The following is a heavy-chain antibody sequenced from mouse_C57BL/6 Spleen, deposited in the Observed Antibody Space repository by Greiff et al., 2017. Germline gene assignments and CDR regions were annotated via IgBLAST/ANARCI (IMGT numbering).Heavy chain of an antibody. J-gene: IGHJ3*01. Sequence: EVHLVESGGGLVKPGGSLKLSCAASGFTFSSYAMSWVRPPPEKRLEWVATISDGGRSPYSPDNVKGRFTSSSDNAKNNLYLQRSHLKSEDTSMYYCASSDDGYYWFAYWGQGTLVTVSA. CDR2: ISDGGRSP. CDR3: ASSDDGYYWFAY. CDR1: GFTFSSYA. D-gene: IGHD2-3*01. V-gene: IGHV5-4*01.